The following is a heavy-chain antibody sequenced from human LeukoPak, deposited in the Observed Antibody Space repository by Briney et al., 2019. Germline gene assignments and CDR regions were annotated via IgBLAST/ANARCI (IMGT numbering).Heavy chain of an antibody. D-gene: IGHD2-2*01. CDR3: ARVTPFYCSSTSCLYFDY. CDR2: THHSGNT. CDR1: GGSISSRNW. J-gene: IGHJ4*02. Sequence: PSGTLSLTCGVSGGSISSRNWWSWVRQAPGKGLEWIGETHHSGNTNYNPSLKSRVTISVDKSKNQFSLKVSSVTAADTAVYYCARVTPFYCSSTSCLYFDYWGQGTLVTVSS. V-gene: IGHV4-4*02.